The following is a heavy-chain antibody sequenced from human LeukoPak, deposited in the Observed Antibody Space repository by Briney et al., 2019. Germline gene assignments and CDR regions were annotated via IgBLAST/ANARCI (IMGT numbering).Heavy chain of an antibody. Sequence: ASVKVSCKASGYTFTGYYMHWVRQAPGQGLEWMGWINPNSGGTNYAQKFQGRVTMTRDTSISTAYMGLSRLRSDDTAVYYCARGGVYVAVAVFGIDYWGQGTLVTVSS. J-gene: IGHJ4*02. CDR2: INPNSGGT. D-gene: IGHD6-19*01. CDR1: GYTFTGYY. V-gene: IGHV1-2*02. CDR3: ARGGVYVAVAVFGIDY.